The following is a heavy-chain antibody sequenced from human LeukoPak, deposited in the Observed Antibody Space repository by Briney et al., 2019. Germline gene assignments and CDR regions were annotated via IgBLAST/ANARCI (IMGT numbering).Heavy chain of an antibody. V-gene: IGHV4-34*01. J-gene: IGHJ4*02. CDR2: INHSGST. CDR1: GGSFSGYY. Sequence: PSETLSLTCAVYGGSFSGYYWSWIRQPPGKGLEWIGEINHSGSTNYNPSLKSRVTISVDTSKNQFSLKLSSVTAADTAVYYCARGVAVAGRGFDYWGQETLVTVSS. D-gene: IGHD6-19*01. CDR3: ARGVAVAGRGFDY.